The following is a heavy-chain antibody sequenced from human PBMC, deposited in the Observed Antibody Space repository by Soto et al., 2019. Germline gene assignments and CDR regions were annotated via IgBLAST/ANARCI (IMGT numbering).Heavy chain of an antibody. CDR1: GFTFSSYA. CDR2: ISYDGSNK. Sequence: GGSLRLSCAASGFTFSSYAMHWVRQAPGKGLEWVAVISYDGSNKYYADSVKGRFTISRDNSKNTLYLQMNSLRAEDTAVYYCARDLIDYDFWSGYYGSWYYYYGMDVWGQGTTVTV. D-gene: IGHD3-3*01. V-gene: IGHV3-30-3*01. CDR3: ARDLIDYDFWSGYYGSWYYYYGMDV. J-gene: IGHJ6*02.